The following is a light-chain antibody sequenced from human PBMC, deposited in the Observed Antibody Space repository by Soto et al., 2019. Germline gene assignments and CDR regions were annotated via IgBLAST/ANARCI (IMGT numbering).Light chain of an antibody. V-gene: IGKV3-20*01. CDR2: GAS. CDR1: QRININY. CDR3: HQYDSSVYP. J-gene: IGKJ2*01. Sequence: EIVLTQSPGTLSLSSGESATLSCRASQRININYLAWYQQKPGQAPRLLSYGASRRATGIPDRFSGSGSGTDFTLTITRLEPDDFAVYYCHQYDSSVYPFGQGTKVDIK.